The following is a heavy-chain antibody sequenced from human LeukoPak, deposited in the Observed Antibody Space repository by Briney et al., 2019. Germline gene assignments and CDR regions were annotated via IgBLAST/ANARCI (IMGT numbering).Heavy chain of an antibody. Sequence: GGSLRLSCAASGFTFTSYWIGWVRQMPGKGLEWMGIIYPGDSDTRYSPSFQGQVTISADKSISTAYLQWSSLKASDTAMYYCASELSSSWAFDYWGQGTLVTVSS. V-gene: IGHV5-51*01. CDR1: GFTFTSYW. D-gene: IGHD6-13*01. CDR2: IYPGDSDT. J-gene: IGHJ4*02. CDR3: ASELSSSWAFDY.